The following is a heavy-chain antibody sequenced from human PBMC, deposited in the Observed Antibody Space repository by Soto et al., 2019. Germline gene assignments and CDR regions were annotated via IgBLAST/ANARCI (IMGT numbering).Heavy chain of an antibody. D-gene: IGHD5-18*01. J-gene: IGHJ6*02. Sequence: EVQLLESGGGLVQPGGSLRLSCAGSGFNFSSFAMTWVRQAPGKGLEWVSTISGSGGSRFYAASVKGRFTLTRDNSKDTVYLHMNSLRVEHTAFYYCAKEGTAEWIHYYYPTDVWGRGTPVTVSS. CDR1: GFNFSSFA. V-gene: IGHV3-23*01. CDR2: ISGSGGSR. CDR3: AKEGTAEWIHYYYPTDV.